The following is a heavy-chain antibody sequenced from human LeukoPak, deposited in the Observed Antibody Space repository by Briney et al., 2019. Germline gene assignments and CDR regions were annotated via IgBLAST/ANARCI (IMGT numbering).Heavy chain of an antibody. J-gene: IGHJ5*02. Sequence: GGSLRLSCAASGFTFSSYSMNWVRQAPGKGLEWVSYISSSGTTIYYADSVKGRFTISRDNAKNSLYLQTNNLRAEDTAVYYCARDLLTGSGWFDPWGQGTLVTVSP. CDR1: GFTFSSYS. V-gene: IGHV3-48*04. CDR3: ARDLLTGSGWFDP. D-gene: IGHD1-14*01. CDR2: ISSSGTTI.